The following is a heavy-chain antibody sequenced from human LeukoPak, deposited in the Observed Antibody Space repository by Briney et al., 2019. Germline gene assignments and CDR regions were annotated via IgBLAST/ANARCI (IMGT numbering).Heavy chain of an antibody. CDR1: GFTFSSYS. D-gene: IGHD3-10*01. V-gene: IGHV3-21*01. CDR3: ARGGSPFY. J-gene: IGHJ4*02. Sequence: GGSLRLSCAASGFTFSSYSMNWVRQAPGKGLEWVSSISSSSSYIYYADSVKGRFTISRDNAKNSLYLQMNSQRVEDTAVFYCARGGSPFYWGRGTPVTVSS. CDR2: ISSSSSYI.